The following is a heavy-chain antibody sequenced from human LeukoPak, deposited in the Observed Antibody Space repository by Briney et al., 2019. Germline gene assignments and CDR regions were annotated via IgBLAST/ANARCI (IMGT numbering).Heavy chain of an antibody. Sequence: PSETLSLTCAVYGGPLRGYYWSWFRKPPGKGLEWMGEINHSGSTNYNPSLKSRVTISVDTSKNQFSLKLSSVTAADTAVYYCARLHSSSWYYGWFDPWGQGTLVTVSS. CDR3: ARLHSSSWYYGWFDP. CDR2: INHSGST. J-gene: IGHJ5*02. D-gene: IGHD6-13*01. CDR1: GGPLRGYY. V-gene: IGHV4-34*01.